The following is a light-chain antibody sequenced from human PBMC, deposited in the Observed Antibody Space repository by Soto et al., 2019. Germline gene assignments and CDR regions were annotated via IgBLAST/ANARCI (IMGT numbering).Light chain of an antibody. CDR1: QGLSNY. CDR3: QKYDSAPWT. V-gene: IGKV1-27*01. CDR2: AAS. J-gene: IGKJ1*01. Sequence: DIQMTQSPSSLSASVGDRVTITCRASQGLSNYLAWYQQKPGKVPKLLIYAASTLQSVVPSRFSGSGSGTDFTLTISSLQPEDVATYYCQKYDSAPWTFGQGTKVEIK.